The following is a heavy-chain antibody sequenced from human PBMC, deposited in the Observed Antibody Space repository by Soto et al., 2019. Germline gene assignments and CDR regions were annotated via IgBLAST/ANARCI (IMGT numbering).Heavy chain of an antibody. CDR3: ARDGYGYNSLDN. Sequence: EVQLVESGGGSVQPGGSLILSCATSGFTLRNYWMVWVRQAPGKGLEWVANIKEDGGGKYFGDSVRGRFTVSRDNAKNSLYLQMNNLRAEDTAVYYCARDGYGYNSLDNWGQGTLVTVSS. CDR2: IKEDGGGK. J-gene: IGHJ4*02. CDR1: GFTLRNYW. V-gene: IGHV3-7*01. D-gene: IGHD3-16*02.